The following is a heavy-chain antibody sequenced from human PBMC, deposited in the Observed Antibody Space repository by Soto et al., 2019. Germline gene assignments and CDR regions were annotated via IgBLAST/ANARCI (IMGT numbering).Heavy chain of an antibody. CDR1: GCTLSSYD. D-gene: IGHD3-9*01. CDR3: ARDKGNYDILTGLYHYYGMDV. CDR2: IGTAGDT. J-gene: IGHJ6*02. V-gene: IGHV3-13*01. Sequence: EVQLVESGGGLVQPGGSLRLSCAASGCTLSSYDMHWVRQATGKGLEWVSAIGTAGDTYYPGSVKGRFTISRENAKNSLYLQMNRLRAEDTAVYYCARDKGNYDILTGLYHYYGMDVWGQGTLVTVSS.